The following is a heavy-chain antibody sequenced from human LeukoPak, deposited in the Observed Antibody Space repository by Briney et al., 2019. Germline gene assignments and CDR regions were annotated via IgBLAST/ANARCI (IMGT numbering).Heavy chain of an antibody. V-gene: IGHV1-46*01. Sequence: ASVKVSCKAFGYTFTTYYVHWVRQAPGQGPEWMGIINPTGGSTVYGHKFQGRVTMTRDTSTSTVDMDLSSLRSEDTAVYYCARDPSGDFWSGPGYWGQGTLVTVSS. J-gene: IGHJ4*02. CDR2: INPTGGST. CDR3: ARDPSGDFWSGPGY. D-gene: IGHD3/OR15-3a*01. CDR1: GYTFTTYY.